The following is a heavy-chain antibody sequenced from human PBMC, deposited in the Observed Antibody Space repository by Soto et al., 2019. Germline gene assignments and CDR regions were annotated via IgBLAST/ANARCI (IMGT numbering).Heavy chain of an antibody. Sequence: GGSLRLSCTASGFTFGDYAMSWVRQAPGKGLEWVGFIRSKAYGGTTEYAASVKGRFTISRDDSKSIAYLQMNSLKTEDTAVYYCTRDGGGWPVDYWGQGTLVTVSS. D-gene: IGHD6-19*01. CDR3: TRDGGGWPVDY. CDR2: IRSKAYGGTT. CDR1: GFTFGDYA. J-gene: IGHJ4*02. V-gene: IGHV3-49*04.